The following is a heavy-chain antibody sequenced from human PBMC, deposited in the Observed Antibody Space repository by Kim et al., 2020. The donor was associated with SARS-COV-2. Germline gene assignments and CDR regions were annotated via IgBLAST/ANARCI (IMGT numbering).Heavy chain of an antibody. CDR1: TASLTSGVDT. J-gene: IGHJ5*02. V-gene: IGHV4-39*01. Sequence: SETLSLTCTVSTASLTSGVDTWGWIRQPPGKGPEWIGSIYYSGTTQHNPSLNSRVSMSVDTANSQLSLRLTSVTAADTAVYYCVRLRSGISAVDHWAQGTLVTVSS. CDR2: IYYSGTT. D-gene: IGHD6-13*01. CDR3: VRLRSGISAVDH.